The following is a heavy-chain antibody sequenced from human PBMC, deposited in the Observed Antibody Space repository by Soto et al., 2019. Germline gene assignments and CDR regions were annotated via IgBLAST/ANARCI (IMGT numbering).Heavy chain of an antibody. V-gene: IGHV1-69*01. Sequence: QVQLVQSGAEVKKPGSSVKVSCKASGGTFSSYAISWVRQAPGQGLEWMGGIIPIFGTANYAQKFQGRVTITADESTSPAYMALSSLGSEDTAVYSCASHPPGGQWLVRGWFYPCGQGTLVTVSS. J-gene: IGHJ5*02. D-gene: IGHD6-19*01. CDR1: GGTFSSYA. CDR3: ASHPPGGQWLVRGWFYP. CDR2: IIPIFGTA.